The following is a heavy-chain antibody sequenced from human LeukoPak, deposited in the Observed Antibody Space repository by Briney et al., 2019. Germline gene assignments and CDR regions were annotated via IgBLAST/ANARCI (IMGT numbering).Heavy chain of an antibody. V-gene: IGHV4-59*13. CDR1: GGSISSYY. Sequence: SETLSLTCTVSGGSISSYYWSWIREPPGKGLEWIGFMDYSGSTNYNPSLKRRVTISLDTSKNQFSLRLSSVTAADTAVYYCARESTRVRGVMKNWGQGTLVTVSS. CDR2: MDYSGST. D-gene: IGHD3-10*01. CDR3: ARESTRVRGVMKN. J-gene: IGHJ4*02.